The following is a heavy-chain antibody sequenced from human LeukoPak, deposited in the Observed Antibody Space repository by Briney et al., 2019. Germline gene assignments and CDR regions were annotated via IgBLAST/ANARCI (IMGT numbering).Heavy chain of an antibody. J-gene: IGHJ6*03. CDR3: AKDKLIYDTLYYMDV. CDR1: GFSFSSYG. Sequence: PGGSLRLSCAASGFSFSSYGMHWVRQAPGKGLEWVAVISYDGSYKYYADSVKGRFTISRDNSKNTLYLQMNSLRAEDTAVYYCAKDKLIYDTLYYMDVWGKGTTVTVSS. CDR2: ISYDGSYK. V-gene: IGHV3-30*18. D-gene: IGHD3-9*01.